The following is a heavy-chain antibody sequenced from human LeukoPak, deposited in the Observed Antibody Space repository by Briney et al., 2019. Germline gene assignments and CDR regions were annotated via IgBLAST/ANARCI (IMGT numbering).Heavy chain of an antibody. CDR1: GGSISSGGYS. CDR2: IYHSGST. D-gene: IGHD3-9*01. J-gene: IGHJ4*02. Sequence: PSETLSLTCAVSGGSISSGGYSWSWIRQPPGKGLEWIGYIYHSGSTYYNPSLKSQVTISVDRSKNQFSLKLSSVTAADTAVYYCARGDYDILTGYSVFDYWGQGTLVTVSS. V-gene: IGHV4-30-2*01. CDR3: ARGDYDILTGYSVFDY.